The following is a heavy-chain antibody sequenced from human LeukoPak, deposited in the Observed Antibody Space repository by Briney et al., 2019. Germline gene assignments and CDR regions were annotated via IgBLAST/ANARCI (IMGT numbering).Heavy chain of an antibody. CDR1: GYTFTGYY. CDR2: INPNSGGT. Sequence: ASVKVSCKASGYTFTGYYMHWVRQAPGQGLEWMGWINPNSGGTNYAQKFQGRVTMTRDTSISTAYMELSRLRSDDTAVYYCARNGWLRLGLWDYYFYYWGQGTLVTVSS. J-gene: IGHJ4*02. D-gene: IGHD5-12*01. CDR3: ARNGWLRLGLWDYYFYY. V-gene: IGHV1-2*02.